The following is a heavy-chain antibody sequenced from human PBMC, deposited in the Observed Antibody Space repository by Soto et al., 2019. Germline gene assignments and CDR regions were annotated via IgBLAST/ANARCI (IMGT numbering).Heavy chain of an antibody. Sequence: PGGSLRLSCAASGFTFSSYSMNWVRQAPGKGLEWVSSISSSSSYIYYADSVKGRFTISRDNAKNSPYLQMNSLRAEDTAVYYCARDFGFLELLNNFDYWGQGTLVTVSS. D-gene: IGHD1-7*01. CDR3: ARDFGFLELLNNFDY. CDR2: ISSSSSYI. CDR1: GFTFSSYS. V-gene: IGHV3-21*01. J-gene: IGHJ4*02.